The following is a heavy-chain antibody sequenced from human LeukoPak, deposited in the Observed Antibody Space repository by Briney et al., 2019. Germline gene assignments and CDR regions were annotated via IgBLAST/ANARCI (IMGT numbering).Heavy chain of an antibody. J-gene: IGHJ4*02. CDR2: ISYSGST. CDR3: ARGTCSGGSCLDY. D-gene: IGHD2-15*01. CDR1: GGSIGPFY. V-gene: IGHV4-59*01. Sequence: SETLSLTCVVSGGSIGPFYWSFIRQPPGKGLEWIGHISYSGSTNYSPSLESRVTISVDTSKNQYSLELSSMTAADTAVYFCARGTCSGGSCLDYWGRGTLVTVSS.